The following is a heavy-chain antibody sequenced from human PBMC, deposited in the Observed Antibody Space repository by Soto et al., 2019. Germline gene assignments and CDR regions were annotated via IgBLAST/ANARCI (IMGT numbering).Heavy chain of an antibody. CDR1: GYTFTNYN. Sequence: QVQLVQSGAEVKKPGASVKVSCKASGYTFTNYNIHWVRQAPGERLEWMGWINTGNGKTKCSQKFQGRVTITRDTSASTAYMELSSLRSEDTAVYYCARDEDYWGPGTLVTVSS. CDR3: ARDEDY. V-gene: IGHV1-3*04. J-gene: IGHJ4*02. CDR2: INTGNGKT.